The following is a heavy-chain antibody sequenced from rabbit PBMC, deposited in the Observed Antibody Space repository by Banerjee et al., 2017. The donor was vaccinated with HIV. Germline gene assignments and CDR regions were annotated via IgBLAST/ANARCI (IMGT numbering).Heavy chain of an antibody. Sequence: QEQLVESGGGLVQPEGSLTLTCKASGLDLSDRYWMCWVRQAPGKGLEWIACIYTGDDSAYYATWAKGRFTITQTSSTTVTLQMTSLTAADTATYFCARDRYNNGWGLFNLWGPGTLVTVS. CDR1: GLDLSDRYW. CDR3: ARDRYNNGWGLFNL. V-gene: IGHV1S45*01. CDR2: IYTGDDSA. J-gene: IGHJ4*01. D-gene: IGHD4-1*01.